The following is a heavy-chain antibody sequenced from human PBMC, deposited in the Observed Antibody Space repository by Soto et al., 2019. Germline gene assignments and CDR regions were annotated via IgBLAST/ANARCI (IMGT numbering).Heavy chain of an antibody. V-gene: IGHV3-30-3*01. CDR1: GFTFSSYA. Sequence: VGSLRLSCAASGFTFSSYAMHWVRQAPGKGLEWVAVISYDGSNKYYADSVKGRFTISRDNSKNTLYLQMNNLRAEDTAVYYCARDVRVATIGNDYYYYYGMDVWGQGTTVTVSS. J-gene: IGHJ6*02. CDR3: ARDVRVATIGNDYYYYYGMDV. D-gene: IGHD5-12*01. CDR2: ISYDGSNK.